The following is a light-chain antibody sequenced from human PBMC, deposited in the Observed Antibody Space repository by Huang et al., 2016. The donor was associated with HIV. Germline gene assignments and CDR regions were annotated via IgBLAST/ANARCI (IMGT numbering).Light chain of an antibody. CDR2: GAS. CDR1: QSVSSN. V-gene: IGKV3-15*01. J-gene: IGKJ2*01. Sequence: EIVMTQSPATLSVSPWERATLSCRASQSVSSNLAWYQQKPGQAPRLLIYGASTRATGIPARFSGSGSGTEFTLTISSLQSEDFAVYYCQQYNNWLGTFGQGTKLEIK. CDR3: QQYNNWLGT.